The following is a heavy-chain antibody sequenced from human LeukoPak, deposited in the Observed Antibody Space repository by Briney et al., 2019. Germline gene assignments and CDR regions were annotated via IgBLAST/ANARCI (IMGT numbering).Heavy chain of an antibody. CDR3: ARTYSSFDY. J-gene: IGHJ4*02. D-gene: IGHD6-19*01. Sequence: GGSLRLSCAASGFSFSRYSMNWVRQAPGKGLEWVSSISSSSSYIYYADSVKGRFTISRDNNKTTLYLQMNSLRAEDTAVYYCARTYSSFDYWGQGTLVTVSS. V-gene: IGHV3-21*01. CDR2: ISSSSSYI. CDR1: GFSFSRYS.